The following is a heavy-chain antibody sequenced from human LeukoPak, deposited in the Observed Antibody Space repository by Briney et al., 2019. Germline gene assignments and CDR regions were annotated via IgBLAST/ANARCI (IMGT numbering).Heavy chain of an antibody. CDR3: AKGMVRGVIITPFDY. CDR1: GFTFDGYA. D-gene: IGHD3-10*01. V-gene: IGHV3-9*01. Sequence: PGRSLRLSCAASGFTFDGYAMHWVRQAPGKGLEWVSGISWNSGSIGYADSVKGRFTISRDNAKNSLYLQMNSLRAEDTALYYCAKGMVRGVIITPFDYWGQGTLVTVSS. J-gene: IGHJ4*02. CDR2: ISWNSGSI.